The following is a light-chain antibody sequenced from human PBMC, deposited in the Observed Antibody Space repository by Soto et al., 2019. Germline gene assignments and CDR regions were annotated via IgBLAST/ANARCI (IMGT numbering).Light chain of an antibody. Sequence: DIQMTQSPSSLSASVGDRVTITCRASQSISSYLNWYQQKPGKAPKLLIYAASSLQSGVPSRFSVSGSGTDFTLTISSLQPEDFATYYFQQSYSTPLTFGGGTNVEIK. CDR2: AAS. J-gene: IGKJ4*01. CDR1: QSISSY. V-gene: IGKV1-39*01. CDR3: QQSYSTPLT.